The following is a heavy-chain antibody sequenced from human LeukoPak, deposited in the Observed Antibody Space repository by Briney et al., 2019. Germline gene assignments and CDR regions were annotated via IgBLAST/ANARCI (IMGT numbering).Heavy chain of an antibody. CDR1: GGSISSSSYY. CDR3: AREILSSSWSHYFDY. J-gene: IGHJ4*02. D-gene: IGHD6-13*01. Sequence: SETLSLTCTVSGGSISSSSYYWGWIRQPPGKGLEWSGSIYYSGSTYYNPSLKSRVTISVDTSKNQFSLKLSSVAAADTAVYYCAREILSSSWSHYFDYWGQGTLVTVSS. CDR2: IYYSGST. V-gene: IGHV4-39*07.